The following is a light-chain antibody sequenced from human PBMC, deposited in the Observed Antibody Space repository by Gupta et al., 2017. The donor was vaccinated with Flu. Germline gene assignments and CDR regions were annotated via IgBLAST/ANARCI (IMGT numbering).Light chain of an antibody. CDR2: YAS. CDR1: QSVRSY. CDR3: QQCCTWRHT. V-gene: IGKV3-11*01. J-gene: IGKJ2*01. Sequence: IVLTPSSASLSLSPGASATLSCRASQSVRSYLAWYQQKSGQAPRLLIYYASNRATGMPARFTGSGSGTDFTLTISSLEPEDFAVYYCQQCCTWRHTFGQGTKMELK.